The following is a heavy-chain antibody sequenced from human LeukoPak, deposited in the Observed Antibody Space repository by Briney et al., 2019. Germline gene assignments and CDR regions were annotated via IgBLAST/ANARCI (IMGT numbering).Heavy chain of an antibody. Sequence: PGGSLRLSCAASGFTFSSYSMNWVRQAPGKGLEWVSSISSSSSYIYYADSVKGRFTISRDNAKNSLYLQMNSLRAEDTAVYYCARDGTYYDFWSGSGPNWFDPWGQGTLVTVSS. CDR2: ISSSSSYI. V-gene: IGHV3-21*01. D-gene: IGHD3-3*01. CDR1: GFTFSSYS. J-gene: IGHJ5*02. CDR3: ARDGTYYDFWSGSGPNWFDP.